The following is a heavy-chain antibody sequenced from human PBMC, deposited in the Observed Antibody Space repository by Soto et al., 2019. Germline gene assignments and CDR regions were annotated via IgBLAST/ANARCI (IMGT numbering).Heavy chain of an antibody. CDR1: GGSFSGYY. Sequence: SETLSLTCAVYGGSFSGYYWSWIRQPPGKGLEWIGEINHSGSTNYNPSLKSRVTISVDTSKNQFSLKLSSVTAADTAVYYCARLPPIVVVPAAMVPMNYMDVWGKGTTVTVSS. CDR3: ARLPPIVVVPAAMVPMNYMDV. CDR2: INHSGST. J-gene: IGHJ6*03. D-gene: IGHD2-2*01. V-gene: IGHV4-34*01.